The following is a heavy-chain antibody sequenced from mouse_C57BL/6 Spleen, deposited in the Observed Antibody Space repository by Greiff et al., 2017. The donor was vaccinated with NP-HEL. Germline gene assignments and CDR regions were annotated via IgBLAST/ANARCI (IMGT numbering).Heavy chain of an antibody. J-gene: IGHJ4*01. CDR3: ASYGSSLHYYAMDY. CDR2: ISYDGSN. V-gene: IGHV3-6*01. D-gene: IGHD1-1*01. Sequence: ESGPGLVKPSQSLSLTCSVTGYSITSGYYWNWIRQFPGNKLEWMGYISYDGSNNYNPSLKNRISITRDTSKTQFFLKLHSVTTEDTATYYCASYGSSLHYYAMDYWGQGTSVTVSS. CDR1: GYSITSGYY.